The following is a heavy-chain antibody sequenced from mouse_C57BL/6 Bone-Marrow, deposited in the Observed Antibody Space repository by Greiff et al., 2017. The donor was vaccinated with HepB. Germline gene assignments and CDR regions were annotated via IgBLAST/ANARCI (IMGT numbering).Heavy chain of an antibody. V-gene: IGHV14-4*01. CDR1: GFNIKDDY. CDR3: TTSGNPSDY. CDR2: IDPENGDT. J-gene: IGHJ2*01. D-gene: IGHD2-1*01. Sequence: VQLQQSGAELVRPGASLKLSCTASGFNIKDDYMHWVKQRPEQGLEWIGWIDPENGDTEYASKFQGKATITADTSSNTAYLQLSSLTSEDTAVYCCTTSGNPSDYWGQGTTLTVSS.